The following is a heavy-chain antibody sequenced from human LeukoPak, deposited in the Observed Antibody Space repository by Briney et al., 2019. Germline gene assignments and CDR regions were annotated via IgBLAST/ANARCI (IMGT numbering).Heavy chain of an antibody. CDR1: GFTFSSYA. D-gene: IGHD4-23*01. CDR3: AKDPVGNYYYYYMDV. Sequence: GGSLRLPCAASGFTFSSYAMSWVRQAPGKGLEWVSAISGSGGSTYYADSVKGRFTISRDNSKNTLYLQMNSLRAEDTAVYYCAKDPVGNYYYYYMDVWGKGTTVTVSS. CDR2: ISGSGGST. V-gene: IGHV3-23*01. J-gene: IGHJ6*03.